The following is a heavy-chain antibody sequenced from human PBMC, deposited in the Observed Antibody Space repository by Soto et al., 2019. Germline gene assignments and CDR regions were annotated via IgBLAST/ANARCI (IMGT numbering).Heavy chain of an antibody. CDR1: GFTFSSYA. Sequence: GGSLRLSCAGSGFTFSSYAMHWVRQAPGKGLEWVAVISYDGSNKYYADSVKGRFTISRDNSKNTLYLQMNSLRAEDTAVYYCARDFVVVMNYYYYYGMDVWGQGTTVTVSS. CDR2: ISYDGSNK. CDR3: ARDFVVVMNYYYYYGMDV. V-gene: IGHV3-30-3*01. J-gene: IGHJ6*02. D-gene: IGHD3-3*01.